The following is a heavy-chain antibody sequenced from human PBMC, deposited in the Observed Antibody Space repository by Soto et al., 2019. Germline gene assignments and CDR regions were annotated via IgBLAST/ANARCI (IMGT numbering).Heavy chain of an antibody. J-gene: IGHJ4*02. V-gene: IGHV1-69*13. Sequence: ASVKVSCKASGGTFSSYAISWVRQAPGQGLEWMGGIIPIFGTANYAQKFQGRVTITADESTSTAYMELSSLRSEDTAVYYCAGCDYGDYLFDYWGQGTLVTLSS. CDR3: AGCDYGDYLFDY. CDR2: IIPIFGTA. D-gene: IGHD4-17*01. CDR1: GGTFSSYA.